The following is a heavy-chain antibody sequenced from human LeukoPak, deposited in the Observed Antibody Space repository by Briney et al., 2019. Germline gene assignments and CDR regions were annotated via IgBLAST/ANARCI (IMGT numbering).Heavy chain of an antibody. CDR3: ARGLRVRGWFQH. J-gene: IGHJ1*01. D-gene: IGHD3-10*01. CDR2: INHSGST. V-gene: IGHV4-34*01. CDR1: GGSFSGYY. Sequence: PSETLSLTCAVYGGSFSGYYWSWIRQPPGKGLEWIGEINHSGSTNYNPSLKSRVTISVDTPKNQFSLKLSSVTAADTAVYYCARGLRVRGWFQHWGQGTLVTVSS.